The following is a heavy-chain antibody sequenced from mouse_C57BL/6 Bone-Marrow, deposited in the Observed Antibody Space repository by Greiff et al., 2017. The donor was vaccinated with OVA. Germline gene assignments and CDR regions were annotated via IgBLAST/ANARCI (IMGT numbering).Heavy chain of an antibody. CDR1: GYTFTSYG. CDR2: IYPRSGNT. V-gene: IGHV1-81*01. J-gene: IGHJ3*01. CDR3: ARYDSNGFAY. D-gene: IGHD2-5*01. Sequence: QVQLQQSGAELARPGASVKLSCKASGYTFTSYGISWVKQRTGQGLEWIGEIYPRSGNTYYNEKFKGKATLTADKSSSTAYMELRSLTSKDSAVYFCARYDSNGFAYWGQGTLVTVSA.